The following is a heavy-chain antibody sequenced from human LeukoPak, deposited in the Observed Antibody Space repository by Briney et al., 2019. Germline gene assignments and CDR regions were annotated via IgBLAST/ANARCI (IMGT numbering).Heavy chain of an antibody. J-gene: IGHJ3*02. CDR2: MSSDVNNK. CDR3: ARPDSSGWSHAFDI. V-gene: IGHV3-30-3*01. D-gene: IGHD6-19*01. Sequence: PGRSLRLSCAASGFTFSSYTMHWVRQAPGKGLEWVAFMSSDVNNKYYADSVKGRFTISRDNSKNTLYLDMNSLRAEDTAVYYCARPDSSGWSHAFDIWGQGTKVTVSS. CDR1: GFTFSSYT.